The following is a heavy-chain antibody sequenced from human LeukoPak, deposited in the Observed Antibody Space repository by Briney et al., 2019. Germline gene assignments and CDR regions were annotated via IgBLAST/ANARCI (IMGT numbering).Heavy chain of an antibody. CDR2: ISSSSSYT. V-gene: IGHV3-11*06. CDR1: GFTFSDYY. Sequence: GGSLRLSRAASGFTFSDYYMSWIRQAPGKGLEGVSYISSSSSYTNYADSVKGRFTISRDNAKNSLYLQMNSLRAEDTAVYYCASEDYGSGTPYGMDVWGKGTTVTVSS. D-gene: IGHD3-10*01. CDR3: ASEDYGSGTPYGMDV. J-gene: IGHJ6*04.